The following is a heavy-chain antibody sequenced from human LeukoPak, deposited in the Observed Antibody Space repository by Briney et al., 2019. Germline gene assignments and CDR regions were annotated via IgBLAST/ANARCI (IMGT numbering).Heavy chain of an antibody. CDR3: ARVHYGSGSYLSLDFDY. Sequence: SETLSLTCAVYGGSFSGYYWSWIRQPPGKGLEWLGEINHSGSTNYNPSLKSRVTISVDTSKNQFSLKLSSVTAADTAVYYCARVHYGSGSYLSLDFDYWGQGTLVTVSS. V-gene: IGHV4-34*01. J-gene: IGHJ4*02. CDR1: GGSFSGYY. CDR2: INHSGST. D-gene: IGHD3-10*01.